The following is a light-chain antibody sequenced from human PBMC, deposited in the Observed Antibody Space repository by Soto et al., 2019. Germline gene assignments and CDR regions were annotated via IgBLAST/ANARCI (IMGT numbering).Light chain of an antibody. Sequence: EIVLTQSPGTLSLSPGQRATLSCRDSQRVSSSSLAWYQQKGGQAHRLLIYGASRRATGLPDRFSGSGSGTDFTLTISRLEPEDCAVYYCQPYGSSNTVGQGTKLEIK. J-gene: IGKJ2*01. CDR3: QPYGSSNT. CDR1: QRVSSSS. V-gene: IGKV3-20*01. CDR2: GAS.